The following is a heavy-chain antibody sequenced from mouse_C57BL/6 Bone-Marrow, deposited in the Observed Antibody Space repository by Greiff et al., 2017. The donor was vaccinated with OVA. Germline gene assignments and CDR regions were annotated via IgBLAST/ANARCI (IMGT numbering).Heavy chain of an antibody. V-gene: IGHV5-9*01. J-gene: IGHJ2*01. D-gene: IGHD1-1*01. CDR3: ARQNYYGTLDY. Sequence: EVMLVESGGGLVKPGGSLKLSCAASGFTFSSYTMSWVRQTPEKRLEWVATISGGGGNTYYPDSVKGRFTISRDNAKNTLYLQMSSLRSEDTALYYCARQNYYGTLDYWGQGTTLTVSS. CDR2: ISGGGGNT. CDR1: GFTFSSYT.